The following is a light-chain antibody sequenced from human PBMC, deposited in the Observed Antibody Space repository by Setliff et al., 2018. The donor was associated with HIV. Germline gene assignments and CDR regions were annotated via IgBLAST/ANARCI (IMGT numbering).Light chain of an antibody. CDR1: SSDVGGYNY. V-gene: IGLV2-8*01. CDR3: FSYADINNYV. J-gene: IGLJ1*01. CDR2: DVN. Sequence: QSALAQPPSASGSPGQSVTISCTGTSSDVGGYNYVSWYQQHPGKAPKLIIFDVNKRPSGVPDRFSGSKSGNTASLAVSGLQAEDEADYYCFSYADINNYVFGTGTKVTV.